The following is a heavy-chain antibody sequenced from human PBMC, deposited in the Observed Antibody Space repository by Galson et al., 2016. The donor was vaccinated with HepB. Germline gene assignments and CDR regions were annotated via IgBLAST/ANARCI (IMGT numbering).Heavy chain of an antibody. CDR3: ARIKEELRRAFDI. V-gene: IGHV1-2*02. Sequence: SVKVSCKASGYTFTADYMHWARQAPGQGLEWMGWINPNSGGTHYAQKFQGRVTLTRDTSISTAYMELSSLISDDTAVYYCARIKEELRRAFDIWGQGTMLTVSS. J-gene: IGHJ3*02. CDR2: INPNSGGT. D-gene: IGHD1-7*01. CDR1: GYTFTADY.